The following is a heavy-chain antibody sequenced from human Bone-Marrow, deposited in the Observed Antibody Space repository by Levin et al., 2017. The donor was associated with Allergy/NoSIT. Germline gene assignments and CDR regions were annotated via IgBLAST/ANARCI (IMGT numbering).Heavy chain of an antibody. CDR2: IIPIFGTA. J-gene: IGHJ6*02. CDR1: GGTFSSYA. Sequence: SVKVSCKASGGTFSSYAISWVRQAPGQGLEWMGGIIPIFGTANYAQKFQGRVTITADESTSTAYMELSSLRSEDTAVYYCARDSGVATSHYYYYYGMDVWGQGTTVTVSS. V-gene: IGHV1-69*13. CDR3: ARDSGVATSHYYYYYGMDV. D-gene: IGHD5-12*01.